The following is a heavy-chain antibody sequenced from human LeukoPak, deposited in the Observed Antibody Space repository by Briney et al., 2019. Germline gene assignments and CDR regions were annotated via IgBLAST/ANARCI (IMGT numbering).Heavy chain of an antibody. J-gene: IGHJ4*02. D-gene: IGHD3-10*01. CDR1: GYTFTNYD. CDR2: MNPNSGNT. Sequence: ASVKVSCKASGYTFTNYDINRVRQATGQGLEWMGWMNPNSGNTGYAQKFQGRVTMTRNTSISTAYMELSSLRSEDTAVYYCARVVTMVRGVIRYYFDYWGQGTLVTVSS. V-gene: IGHV1-8*01. CDR3: ARVVTMVRGVIRYYFDY.